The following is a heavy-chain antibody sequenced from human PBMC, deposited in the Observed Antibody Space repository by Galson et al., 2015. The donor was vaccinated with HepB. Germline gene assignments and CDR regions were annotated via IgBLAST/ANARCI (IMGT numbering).Heavy chain of an antibody. CDR3: ATRSDAFDV. CDR1: GFTFSSYA. CDR2: ISGSGENT. V-gene: IGHV3-23*01. Sequence: SLRLSCAASGFTFSSYAMSWVRQAPGKGLEWVSAISGSGENTYYADSVKGRFTISRDNSKNTQYLQMNSLRAEDTAVYYCATRSDAFDVWGQGTMVTVSS. J-gene: IGHJ3*01.